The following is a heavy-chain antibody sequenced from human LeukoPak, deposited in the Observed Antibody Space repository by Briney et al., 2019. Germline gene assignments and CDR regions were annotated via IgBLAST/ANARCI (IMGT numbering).Heavy chain of an antibody. CDR3: ARGYSGGSYYFDY. V-gene: IGHV4-59*08. D-gene: IGHD1-26*01. CDR2: IYYSGST. Sequence: SETLSLTCTVSGVSISSYYWSWIRQPPGKGLEWIGYIYYSGSTNYNPSLKSRVTISVDTSKKQFSLKLSSVTAADTAVYYCARGYSGGSYYFDYWGQGTLVTVSS. CDR1: GVSISSYY. J-gene: IGHJ4*02.